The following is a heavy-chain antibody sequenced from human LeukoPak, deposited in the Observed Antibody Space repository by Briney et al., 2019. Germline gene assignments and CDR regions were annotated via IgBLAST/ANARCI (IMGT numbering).Heavy chain of an antibody. CDR3: ARERGFRGATNWFDP. CDR2: IYHSGST. Sequence: PSETLSLTCAVSGGSISSSNWWSWVRQPPGKGLEWIGEIYHSGSTNYNPSLKSRVTISVDKSKNQFSLKLSSVTAADTAVYYCARERGFRGATNWFDPWGQGTLVTVSS. V-gene: IGHV4-4*02. CDR1: GGSISSSNW. D-gene: IGHD1-26*01. J-gene: IGHJ5*02.